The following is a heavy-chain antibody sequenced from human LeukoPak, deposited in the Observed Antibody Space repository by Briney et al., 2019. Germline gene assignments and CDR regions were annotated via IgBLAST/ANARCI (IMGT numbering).Heavy chain of an antibody. V-gene: IGHV3-30-3*01. CDR3: ARPPKPTTVLTRGAAFDI. J-gene: IGHJ3*02. CDR1: GFTFSSYT. D-gene: IGHD4-23*01. Sequence: PGGSLRLSCAASGFTFSSYTMHWVRQAPGKGLEWVALISYDGNNKYYADSVRGRFTISRDNSKNTVYLQMNSLRVEDKAAYYCARPPKPTTVLTRGAAFDIWGQGTMVTVSS. CDR2: ISYDGNNK.